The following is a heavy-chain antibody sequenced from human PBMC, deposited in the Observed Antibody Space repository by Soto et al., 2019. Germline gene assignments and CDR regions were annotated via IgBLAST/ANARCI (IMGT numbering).Heavy chain of an antibody. Sequence: SETLSLTCSDSGGSISSGNYYWSWLRQSPGKGLEWIGYMYYRAIPYYNPSLKSRVTISVDASKNQFSLNMTSVTAADTAVYYCARGTAILFYYFDYWGQGSLVTVSS. J-gene: IGHJ4*02. CDR2: MYYRAIP. CDR3: ARGTAILFYYFDY. V-gene: IGHV4-30-4*01. CDR1: GGSISSGNYY. D-gene: IGHD5-18*01.